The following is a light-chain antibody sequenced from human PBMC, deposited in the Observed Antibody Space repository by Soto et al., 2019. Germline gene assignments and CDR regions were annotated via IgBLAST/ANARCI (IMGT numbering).Light chain of an antibody. CDR1: SSDVGSYNY. Sequence: LTQPASVSGSPGQSITISCTGTSSDVGSYNYVSWYQQHPGKAPKLMVYDVSNRPSGVSNRFSGSKSGNTASLTISGLQAEDEADYYCGSYTTTSTYVFGPGTKVTVL. V-gene: IGLV2-14*01. J-gene: IGLJ1*01. CDR3: GSYTTTSTYV. CDR2: DVS.